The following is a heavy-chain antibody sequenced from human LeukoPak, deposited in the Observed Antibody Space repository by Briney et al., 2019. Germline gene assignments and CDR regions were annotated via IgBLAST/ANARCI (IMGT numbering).Heavy chain of an antibody. D-gene: IGHD3-22*01. V-gene: IGHV4-39*07. CDR1: GGSISSYY. CDR2: IYYSGST. J-gene: IGHJ4*02. Sequence: SETLSLTCTVSGGSISSYYWGWIRQPPGKGLEWIGSIYYSGSTYYNPSLKSRVTISVDTSKNQFSLKLSSVTAADTAVYYCARGEKKHYYDSSDQIDYWGQGTLVTVSS. CDR3: ARGEKKHYYDSSDQIDY.